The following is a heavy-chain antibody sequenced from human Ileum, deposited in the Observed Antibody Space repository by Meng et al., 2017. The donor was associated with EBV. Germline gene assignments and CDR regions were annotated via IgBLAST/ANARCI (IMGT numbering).Heavy chain of an antibody. Sequence: QLTESGPGLGKPSETLSRPCVFSGGSLGSRKYYWGWIRQPPGKALEWIASIYYSGTTYYNPSLQSRVSISVDKSKNQVSLNMTSMTAADTAVYYCASRELAPFDYWGQGTLVTVSS. D-gene: IGHD1-26*01. V-gene: IGHV4-39*07. CDR2: IYYSGTT. J-gene: IGHJ4*02. CDR1: GGSLGSRKYY. CDR3: ASRELAPFDY.